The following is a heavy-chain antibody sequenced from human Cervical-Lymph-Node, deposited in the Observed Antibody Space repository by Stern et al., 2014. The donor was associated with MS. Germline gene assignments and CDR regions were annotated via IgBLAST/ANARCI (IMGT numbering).Heavy chain of an antibody. Sequence: QVQLVQSGGGVVQPGRSLRLSCAASGFTFSNFGMHWLRQAPGKGLEWVAVIWYDGSNKYYADSVKGRFTISRDDSKNTLYLQMNSLRAEDTAVYYCARDRVQLWSPAFDYWGQGTLVTVSS. D-gene: IGHD5-18*01. J-gene: IGHJ4*02. V-gene: IGHV3-33*01. CDR1: GFTFSNFG. CDR3: ARDRVQLWSPAFDY. CDR2: IWYDGSNK.